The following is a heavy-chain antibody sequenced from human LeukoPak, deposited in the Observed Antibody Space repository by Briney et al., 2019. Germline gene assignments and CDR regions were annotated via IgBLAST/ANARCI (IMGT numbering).Heavy chain of an antibody. CDR1: GGSISTYY. Sequence: PSETLSLTCTVSGGSISTYYWTRIRQPPGKGLEWIGYIYTSGSTNYNPSLKSRITISVDTSKNQFSLKLSSVTAADTAVYYCARQGPGSYLGYWGQGILVTVSS. J-gene: IGHJ4*02. V-gene: IGHV4-4*09. CDR3: ARQGPGSYLGY. CDR2: IYTSGST. D-gene: IGHD1-26*01.